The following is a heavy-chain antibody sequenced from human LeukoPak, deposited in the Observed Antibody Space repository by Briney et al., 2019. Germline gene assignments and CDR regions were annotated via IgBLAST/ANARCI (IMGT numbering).Heavy chain of an antibody. V-gene: IGHV4-34*01. CDR2: INHSGIT. D-gene: IGHD3-22*01. CDR1: GGSFSGYY. Sequence: SETLSLTCAPYGGSFSGYYWSWIRQTPGKVLEWIGEINHSGITNYNPSLKSRVTISVDTSKSQFSLKLSSVTAADTAVYYCARNPHYYDISDDPYYFDYWGQGTLVTVSS. J-gene: IGHJ4*02. CDR3: ARNPHYYDISDDPYYFDY.